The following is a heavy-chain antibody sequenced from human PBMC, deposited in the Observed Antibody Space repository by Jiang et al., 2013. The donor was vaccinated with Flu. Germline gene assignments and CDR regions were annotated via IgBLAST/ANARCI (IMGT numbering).Heavy chain of an antibody. CDR2: IYDSGSS. CDR3: ARAQKYSGFELPYFDS. Sequence: ETLSLTCTVSGGSFSSSSYFWGWIRQPPGKGLEWIGSIYDSGSSWYNPSLKSRVTISVDTFKSQFSLKVRSVTAADGAVYYCARAQKYSGFELPYFDSWGQGTLVTVSS. CDR1: GGSFSSSSYF. V-gene: IGHV4-39*07. J-gene: IGHJ4*02. D-gene: IGHD5-12*01.